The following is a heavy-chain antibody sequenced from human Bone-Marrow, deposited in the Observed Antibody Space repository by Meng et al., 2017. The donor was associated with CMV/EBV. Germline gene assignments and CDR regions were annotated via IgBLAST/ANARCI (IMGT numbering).Heavy chain of an antibody. D-gene: IGHD7-27*01. CDR1: GFTFSSYE. V-gene: IGHV3-21*05. CDR3: AIDSQGHLGIGYFDY. J-gene: IGHJ4*02. Sequence: GESLKISCAASGFTFSSYEMNWVRQAPGKGLEWVSYISSSSSYIYYADSVKGRFTISRDNAKNSLYLQMNSLRAEDTAVYYCAIDSQGHLGIGYFDYWGQGTLVTVSS. CDR2: ISSSSSYI.